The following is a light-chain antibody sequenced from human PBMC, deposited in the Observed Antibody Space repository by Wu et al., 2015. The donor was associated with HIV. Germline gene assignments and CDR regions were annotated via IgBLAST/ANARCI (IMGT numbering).Light chain of an antibody. V-gene: IGKV3-11*01. J-gene: IGKJ1*01. CDR3: QQRSNWPWT. Sequence: EIVLTQSPATLSLFPGERATLSCRASQSVSRSLAWYQQKPGQAPRLLIYDASNRATGIPARFSGSGSGTDFTLTISSLEPEDFAVYYCQQRSNWPWTFGQGTKVEIK. CDR1: QSVSRS. CDR2: DAS.